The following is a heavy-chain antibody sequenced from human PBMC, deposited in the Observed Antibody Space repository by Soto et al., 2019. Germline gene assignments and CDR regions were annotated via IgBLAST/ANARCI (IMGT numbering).Heavy chain of an antibody. V-gene: IGHV3-23*01. D-gene: IGHD6-13*01. CDR1: GFTFSSYA. J-gene: IGHJ4*02. Sequence: SAASGFTFSSYAMSWVRQAPGKGLEWVSAISGSGGSTYYADSVKGRFTISRDNSKNTLYLQMNSLRAEDTAVYYCAKSTSSWYEGFDYWGQGTLVTVSS. CDR2: ISGSGGST. CDR3: AKSTSSWYEGFDY.